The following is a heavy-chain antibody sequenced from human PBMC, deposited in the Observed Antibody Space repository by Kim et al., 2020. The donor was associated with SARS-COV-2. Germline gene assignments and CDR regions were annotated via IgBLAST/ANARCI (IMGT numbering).Heavy chain of an antibody. D-gene: IGHD2-15*01. Sequence: SETLSLTCTVSGGSISSGGYYWSWIRQHPGKGLEWIGYIYYSGSTYYNPSLKSRVTISVDTSKNQFSLKLSSVTAADTAVYYCARVRRMGYFDYWGQGTLVTVSS. J-gene: IGHJ4*02. CDR1: GGSISSGGYY. CDR3: ARVRRMGYFDY. CDR2: IYYSGST. V-gene: IGHV4-31*03.